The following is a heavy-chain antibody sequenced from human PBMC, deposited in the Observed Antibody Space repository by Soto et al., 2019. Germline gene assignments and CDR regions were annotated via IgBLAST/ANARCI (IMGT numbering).Heavy chain of an antibody. D-gene: IGHD2-15*01. CDR2: ISGSGDTA. V-gene: IGHV3-23*01. CDR1: GFTFDNYA. Sequence: GGSLRLSCAASGFTFDNYAMTWVRQAPGKGLEWVSAISGSGDTAYYADSVRGRFTISRDNSKNTLYLQLNSLRTEDTDVYYCTKRVGVAATPSGKGNDSDHWGQGKLVTAPQ. CDR3: TKRVGVAATPSGKGNDSDH. J-gene: IGHJ4*02.